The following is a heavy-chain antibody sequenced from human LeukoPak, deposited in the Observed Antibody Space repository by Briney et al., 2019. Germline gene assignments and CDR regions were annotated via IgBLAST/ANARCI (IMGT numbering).Heavy chain of an antibody. D-gene: IGHD3-10*01. CDR2: INPNSGGT. CDR3: ARGRSAAPPVDY. CDR1: GYTFTGYY. Sequence: RRASVKVSCKASGYTFTGYYMHWVRQAPGQGLEWMGWINPNSGGTNYAQKFQGWVTMTRDTSISTAYMELSRLRSDDTAVYYCARGRSAAPPVDYRGQGTLVTVSS. V-gene: IGHV1-2*04. J-gene: IGHJ4*02.